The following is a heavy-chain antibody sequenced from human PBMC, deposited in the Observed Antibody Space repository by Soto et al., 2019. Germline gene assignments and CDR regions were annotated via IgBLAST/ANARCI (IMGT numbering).Heavy chain of an antibody. CDR2: IWYDGSNK. V-gene: IGHV3-33*01. D-gene: IGHD5-18*01. Sequence: QVQLVESGGGVVQPGKSLRLSCAASGFTFSTYGMHWVRQSPGKGLEWVAVIWYDGSNKYHGDSLKGRFTISRDNSKNTLYLQINNLRAEDTAVYYCGREGALGDTAVVDSWGQGNLVTVST. CDR3: GREGALGDTAVVDS. J-gene: IGHJ4*02. CDR1: GFTFSTYG.